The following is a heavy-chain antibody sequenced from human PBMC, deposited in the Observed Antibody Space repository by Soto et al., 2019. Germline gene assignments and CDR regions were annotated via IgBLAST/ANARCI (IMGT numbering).Heavy chain of an antibody. CDR2: IIPIFGTA. D-gene: IGHD3-3*01. CDR1: GGTFSSYA. V-gene: IGHV1-69*13. J-gene: IGHJ6*02. Sequence: PSVKVSCKASGGTFSSYAISWVRQAPGQGLEWMGGIIPIFGTANYAQKFQGRVTITADESTSTAYMELSSLRSEDTAVYYCARGTIFGVVQREYGMDVWGQGTTVTVSS. CDR3: ARGTIFGVVQREYGMDV.